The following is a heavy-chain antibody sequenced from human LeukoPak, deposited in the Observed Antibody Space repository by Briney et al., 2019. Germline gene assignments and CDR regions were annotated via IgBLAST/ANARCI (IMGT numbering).Heavy chain of an antibody. CDR2: IYYSGST. V-gene: IGHV4-59*08. CDR3: ARGISYYDSSGYFDI. J-gene: IGHJ3*02. Sequence: PSETLSLTCTVSGGSISRYYWTWIRQPPGKGLEWIGYIYYSGSTYYNPSLKSRVTISVDTSKNQFSLKLSSVTAADTAVYYCARGISYYDSSGYFDIWGQGTMVTVSS. D-gene: IGHD3-22*01. CDR1: GGSISRYY.